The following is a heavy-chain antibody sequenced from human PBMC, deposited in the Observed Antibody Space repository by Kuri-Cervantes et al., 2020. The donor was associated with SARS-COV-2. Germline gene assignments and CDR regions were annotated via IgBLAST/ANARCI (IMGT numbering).Heavy chain of an antibody. CDR3: ARVPIAAPEY. CDR1: GGSISSVYY. J-gene: IGHJ4*02. Sequence: GSLRLSCTVSGGSISSVYYWGWIRQPPGKGLEWIGSIYHSGRTYYNPSLKSRVTISVDTSKNQFSLKLSSVTAADTAVYYCARVPIAAPEYWGQGTLVTVSS. D-gene: IGHD6-13*01. V-gene: IGHV4-38-2*02. CDR2: IYHSGRT.